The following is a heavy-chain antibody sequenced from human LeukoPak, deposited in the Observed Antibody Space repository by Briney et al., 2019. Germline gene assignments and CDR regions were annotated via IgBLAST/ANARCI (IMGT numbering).Heavy chain of an antibody. CDR1: GGSLSTHH. J-gene: IGHJ4*02. CDR2: ISDSGST. CDR3: ARYYYYGSGSYQAY. V-gene: IGHV4-59*11. D-gene: IGHD3-10*01. Sequence: SETLSLTCVVSGGSLSTHHWSWIRQSPGRGLEWIGYISDSGSTNYNPSLKSRVTISVDTSKNQFSLKLSSVTAADTAVYYCARYYYYGSGSYQAYWGQGTLVTVSS.